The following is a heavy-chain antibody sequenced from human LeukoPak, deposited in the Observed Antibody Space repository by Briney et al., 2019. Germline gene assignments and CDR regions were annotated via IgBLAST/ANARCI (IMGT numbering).Heavy chain of an antibody. V-gene: IGHV3-30*04. CDR3: ARGLHRIAVAGTGSFPFDY. CDR2: ISYAGSNK. D-gene: IGHD6-19*01. J-gene: IGHJ4*02. Sequence: GGSLRLSCAASGFTFSSYAMHWVRQAPGKGLEWVAVISYAGSNKYYADSVKGRFTISRDNSKNTLYLQMNSLRAEDTAIYYCARGLHRIAVAGTGSFPFDYWGQGTLVTVSS. CDR1: GFTFSSYA.